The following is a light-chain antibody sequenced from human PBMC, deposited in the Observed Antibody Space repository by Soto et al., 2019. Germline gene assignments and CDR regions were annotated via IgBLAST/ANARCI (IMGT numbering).Light chain of an antibody. CDR1: SSNVGGYSY. CDR2: EVS. V-gene: IGLV2-8*01. Sequence: QSALTQPPSASGSPGQSVTISCTGASSNVGGYSYVSWYQQHPGKAPKLMIYEVSKRPSGVPDRFSGSKSGNTASLTVSGLQAEDEADYYCQSYDSSLSGYVFGTGTKVTVL. CDR3: QSYDSSLSGYV. J-gene: IGLJ1*01.